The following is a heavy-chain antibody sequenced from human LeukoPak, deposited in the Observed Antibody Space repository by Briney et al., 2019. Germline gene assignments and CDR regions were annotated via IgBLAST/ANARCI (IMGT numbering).Heavy chain of an antibody. D-gene: IGHD3-10*01. CDR2: ITDSGDTT. CDR1: GFTFSSFA. CDR3: GRGGRWELTDY. Sequence: GGSLRLSCAASGFTFSSFAMSWVRQAPGKGLEWVSTITDSGDTTYSADSVKGRFTISRDNSKNNLYLEMTNLRVEDTAVYYCGRGGRWELTDYWGQGTLVAVSS. V-gene: IGHV3-23*01. J-gene: IGHJ4*02.